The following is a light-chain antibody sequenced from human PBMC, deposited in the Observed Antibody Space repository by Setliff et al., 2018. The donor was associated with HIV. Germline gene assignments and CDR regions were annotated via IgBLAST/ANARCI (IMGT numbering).Light chain of an antibody. V-gene: IGLV2-14*03. CDR2: DVS. CDR3: SSYTSRTPLYV. Sequence: QSALTQPAPVSGSPGQSITISCTGTSSDVGGYNYVSWYQQHPGKAPQLIIYDVSNRPSGVSNRFSGSKSGNTASLTISGLQAEDEADYYCSSYTSRTPLYVFGTGTKVTVL. CDR1: SSDVGGYNY. J-gene: IGLJ1*01.